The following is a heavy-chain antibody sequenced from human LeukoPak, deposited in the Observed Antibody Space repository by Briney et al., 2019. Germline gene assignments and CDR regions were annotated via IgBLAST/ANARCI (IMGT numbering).Heavy chain of an antibody. Sequence: GGSLRLSCATSGFTFSTSEMHWVRQAPGKGLEWVSYISSTGSATYYGDSVKGRFTISRDNANNSLFLQMNSLRAEDTAVYECAGAFSSGTWGQGTLVTVSS. CDR3: AGAFSSGT. V-gene: IGHV3-48*03. J-gene: IGHJ5*02. D-gene: IGHD6-19*01. CDR2: ISSTGSAT. CDR1: GFTFSTSE.